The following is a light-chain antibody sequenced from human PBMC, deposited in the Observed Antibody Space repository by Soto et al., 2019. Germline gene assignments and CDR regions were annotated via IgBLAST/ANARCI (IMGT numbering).Light chain of an antibody. Sequence: EIVLTQSPGTLSLSPGERATLSCRASQSVSSSYLAWFQQKPGQAPRLLIYGASSRATGIPDRFSGSWSGTDFTLTISRLEPEDFAVYYCQQYGRSPYTFGQGTKLEIK. CDR2: GAS. J-gene: IGKJ2*01. V-gene: IGKV3-20*01. CDR1: QSVSSSY. CDR3: QQYGRSPYT.